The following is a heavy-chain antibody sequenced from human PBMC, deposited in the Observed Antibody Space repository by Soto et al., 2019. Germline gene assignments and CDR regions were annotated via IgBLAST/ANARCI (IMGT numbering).Heavy chain of an antibody. D-gene: IGHD6-13*01. CDR1: GGTFSIYT. CDR3: ARDRDNSNWPNFDS. Sequence: QVQLVQSGSEVKKPGSSVRVSCKASGGTFSIYTISWVRQAPGQGLEWMGRVIPFLDITSYSQRFQGRVTITADKSTTTVYMELSSLRSEDTAVYYCARDRDNSNWPNFDSWGQGTLVTVSS. CDR2: VIPFLDIT. J-gene: IGHJ4*02. V-gene: IGHV1-69*02.